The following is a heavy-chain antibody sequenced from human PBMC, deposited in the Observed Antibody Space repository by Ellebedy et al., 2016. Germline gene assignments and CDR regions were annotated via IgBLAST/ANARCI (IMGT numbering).Heavy chain of an antibody. D-gene: IGHD1-20*01. CDR1: GYTFTSYD. J-gene: IGHJ3*02. Sequence: ASVKVSXKASGYTFTSYDINWVRQATGQGLEWMGWMNPNSGNTGYAQKFQGRVTMTRNTSISTAYMELSSLRSEDTAVYYCARGHITGTHDAFDIWGQGTMVTVSS. V-gene: IGHV1-8*01. CDR3: ARGHITGTHDAFDI. CDR2: MNPNSGNT.